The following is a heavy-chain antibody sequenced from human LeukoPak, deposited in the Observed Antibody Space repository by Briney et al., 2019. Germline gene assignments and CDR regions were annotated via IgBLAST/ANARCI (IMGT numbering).Heavy chain of an antibody. V-gene: IGHV4-39*01. CDR2: IYYSGST. CDR3: ARRRVGVVRGAIFDY. Sequence: GSLRLSCAASGFTFSSYAMSWVRQPPGKGPEWIGSIYYSGSTYYNPSLKSRVTISVDTSKNQFSLKLSSVTAADTAVYYCARRRVGVVRGAIFDYWGQGTLVTVSS. J-gene: IGHJ4*02. CDR1: GFTFSSYA. D-gene: IGHD3-10*01.